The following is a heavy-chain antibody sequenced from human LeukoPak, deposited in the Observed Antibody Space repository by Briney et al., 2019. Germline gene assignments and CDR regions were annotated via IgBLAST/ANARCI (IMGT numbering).Heavy chain of an antibody. CDR1: GGSISSYY. V-gene: IGHV4-59*08. CDR3: ARTNDFWTGYYEK. Sequence: SETLSLTCTVSGGSISSYYWSWIRQPPGKGLEWIGYIYYSGNTDYNPSLKSRVTIFKDMSKNQLYLRLSSVTAADTAVYYCARTNDFWTGYYEKWGQGTLVTVSS. D-gene: IGHD3/OR15-3a*01. CDR2: IYYSGNT. J-gene: IGHJ4*02.